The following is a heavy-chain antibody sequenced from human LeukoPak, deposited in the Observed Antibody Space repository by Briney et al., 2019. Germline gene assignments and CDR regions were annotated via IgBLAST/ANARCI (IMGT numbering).Heavy chain of an antibody. J-gene: IGHJ4*02. Sequence: GGSLRLSCAASGFIFSTYSMNWVRQAPGRGLEWVSSITRDSRHIYYADSVKGRFTISRDNAKNSVYLQMNSLRAEDTAVYYCARESSGWFYFDYWGQGTLVTVSS. CDR1: GFIFSTYS. CDR3: ARESSGWFYFDY. D-gene: IGHD6-19*01. V-gene: IGHV3-21*01. CDR2: ITRDSRHI.